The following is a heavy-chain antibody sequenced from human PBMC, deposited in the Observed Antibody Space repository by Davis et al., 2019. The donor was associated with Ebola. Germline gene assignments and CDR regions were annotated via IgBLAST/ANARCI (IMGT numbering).Heavy chain of an antibody. CDR2: INPSGGST. J-gene: IGHJ3*02. CDR1: GYTFTSYY. CDR3: ARDTRGYSYGTGAFDI. V-gene: IGHV1-46*01. Sequence: ASVKVSCKASGYTFTSYYMHWVRQAPGQGLEWMGIINPSGGSTSYAQKFQGRVTMTRDTSISTAYMELSRLRSDDTAVYYCARDTRGYSYGTGAFDIWGQGTMVTVSS. D-gene: IGHD5-18*01.